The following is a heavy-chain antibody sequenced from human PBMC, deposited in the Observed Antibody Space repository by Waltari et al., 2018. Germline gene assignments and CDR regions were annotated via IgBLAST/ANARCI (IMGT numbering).Heavy chain of an antibody. CDR1: ISGDY. D-gene: IGHD1-26*01. CDR3: ARGSIYTGNYFYFDY. J-gene: IGHJ4*02. Sequence: QVQLQESGPGLVKPSETLSLTCTVSISGDYWTWIRQPPGKGLEWIGSIFYTGSTNFNPARKSRVTISLDMSKKHFSLKLSSVTAADTAVYYCARGSIYTGNYFYFDYWGQGTLVTVSS. CDR2: IFYTGST. V-gene: IGHV4-59*01.